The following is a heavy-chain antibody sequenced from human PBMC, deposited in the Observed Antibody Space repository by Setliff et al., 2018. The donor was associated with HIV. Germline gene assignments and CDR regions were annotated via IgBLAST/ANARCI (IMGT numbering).Heavy chain of an antibody. V-gene: IGHV1-2*04. J-gene: IGHJ3*02. CDR1: GYTFTGYY. CDR2: INPNSGGT. D-gene: IGHD3-22*01. CDR3: ARGGSTMIEDAFDI. Sequence: GASVKVSCKASGYTFTGYYMHWVRQAPGQGLEWMGWINPNSGGTNYAQKFQGWVTMTGDTSISTAYMELSRLRSDDTAVYYCARGGSTMIEDAFDIWGQGTMVTVSS.